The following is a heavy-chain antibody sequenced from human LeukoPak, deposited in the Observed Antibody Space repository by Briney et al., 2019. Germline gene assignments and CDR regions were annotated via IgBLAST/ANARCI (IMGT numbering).Heavy chain of an antibody. CDR1: GFTFSSYA. D-gene: IGHD1-26*01. Sequence: PGGSLRLSCAASGFTFSSYAMSWVRQAPGKGLEWVSAISGSGGNTYYADSVKGRFTISRDNSKNTLYLQMNSLRAEDTAVYYCAKDQWELGAFDIWGQGTMVTVSS. J-gene: IGHJ3*02. V-gene: IGHV3-23*01. CDR2: ISGSGGNT. CDR3: AKDQWELGAFDI.